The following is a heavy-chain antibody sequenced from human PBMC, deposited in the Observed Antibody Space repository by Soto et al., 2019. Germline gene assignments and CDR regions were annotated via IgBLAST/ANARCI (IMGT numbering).Heavy chain of an antibody. Sequence: PSETLSLTCTVSGGSISSDDYYWSWIRQHPGKGLEWIGYIYYSGSTYYNPSLKSRVTISVDRSKNQFSLKLSSVTAADTAVYYCASSYFTVTTMDYWGQGTLVTVSS. J-gene: IGHJ4*02. V-gene: IGHV4-30-4*08. CDR2: IYYSGST. D-gene: IGHD4-17*01. CDR3: ASSYFTVTTMDY. CDR1: GGSISSDDYY.